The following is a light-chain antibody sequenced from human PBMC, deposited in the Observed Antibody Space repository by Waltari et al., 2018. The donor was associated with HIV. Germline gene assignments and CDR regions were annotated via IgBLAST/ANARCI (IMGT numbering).Light chain of an antibody. V-gene: IGLV8-61*01. CDR1: SGSVSTTYY. CDR3: VLYMGSGISV. Sequence: QTVVTQEPSFSVSPGGTVTLTCCLRSGSVSTTYYLTRYQHTPGQATRTLIYNTNTRSSGVPDRFSGSILGNKAALNITGAQADDECDYYCVLYMGSGISVFGGGTKLTVL. J-gene: IGLJ2*01. CDR2: NTN.